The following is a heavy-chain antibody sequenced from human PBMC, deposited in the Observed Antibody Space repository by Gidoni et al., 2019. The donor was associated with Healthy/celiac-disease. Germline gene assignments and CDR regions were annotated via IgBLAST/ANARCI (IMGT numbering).Heavy chain of an antibody. CDR3: ARLVGDIVVVPAANYYYYGMDV. J-gene: IGHJ6*02. V-gene: IGHV1-69*02. CDR2: LIPILGIA. Sequence: QVQLVQSGAEVKKPGSSVKVSCKASGGSFRSYTISWVRQAPGQGLEWMGRLIPILGIANYAQKFQGRVTITADKSTSTAYMELSSLRSEDTAVYYCARLVGDIVVVPAANYYYYGMDVWGQGTTVTVSS. D-gene: IGHD2-2*01. CDR1: GGSFRSYT.